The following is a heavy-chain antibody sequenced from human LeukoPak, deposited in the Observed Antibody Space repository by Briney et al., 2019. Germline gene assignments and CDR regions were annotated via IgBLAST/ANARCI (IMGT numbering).Heavy chain of an antibody. J-gene: IGHJ4*02. V-gene: IGHV3-7*04. D-gene: IGHD3-22*01. CDR1: GFTFSSYW. Sequence: GGTLRLSCAASGFTFSSYWMSWVRQAPGKGLEWVANIKQDGSEKYYVDSVKGRFTISRDNAKNSLYLQMNSLSAEDTAVYYCARGGSLLYDSSGYLDYWGQGTLVTVSS. CDR2: IKQDGSEK. CDR3: ARGGSLLYDSSGYLDY.